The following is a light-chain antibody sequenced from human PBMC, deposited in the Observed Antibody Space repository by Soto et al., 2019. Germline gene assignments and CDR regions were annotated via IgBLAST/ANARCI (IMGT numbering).Light chain of an antibody. J-gene: IGKJ5*01. CDR3: QQYGSSGIT. V-gene: IGKV3-20*01. CDR1: QSVSSSY. CDR2: VAS. Sequence: EIVLTQSPGTLSLSPGERATLSCRASQSVSSSYLAWYQQKPGQAPRLLIYVASSRATGIPDRFSGSGSGTDFTLTISRLEPEDVAVYYCQQYGSSGITVGQGTRLEIK.